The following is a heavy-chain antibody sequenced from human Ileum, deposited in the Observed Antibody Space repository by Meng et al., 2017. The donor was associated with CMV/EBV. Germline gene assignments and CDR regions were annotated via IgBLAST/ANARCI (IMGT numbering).Heavy chain of an antibody. D-gene: IGHD1-26*01. J-gene: IGHJ4*02. CDR3: ARGRDFWWEMDY. V-gene: IGHV4-34*01. CDR1: SGSFRDFF. Sequence: HQWGAGRLPPSANLFLARAVYSGSFRDFFWALLRQPTGKVLELIGESSHSGNNKYNPSLKSRVTISVDASKNQFSMNMRSVTAADTDVYYCARGRDFWWEMDYTGQGTLVTVSS. CDR2: SSHSGNN.